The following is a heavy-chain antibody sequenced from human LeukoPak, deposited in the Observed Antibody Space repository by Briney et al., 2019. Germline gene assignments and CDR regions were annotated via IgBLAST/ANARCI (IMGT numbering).Heavy chain of an antibody. J-gene: IGHJ4*02. V-gene: IGHV3-74*01. CDR1: GFPFSDHY. CDR3: VRDGLGTSPYDC. Sequence: AGGSLRLSWAASGFPFSDHYMIWVRQAPGKGLVWVSHINSDGSNIKYADSVKGRFTISRDNAKNTLYLQMNSLRAEDTAVYYCVRDGLGTSPYDCWGQGTLVTVSS. CDR2: INSDGSNI. D-gene: IGHD7-27*01.